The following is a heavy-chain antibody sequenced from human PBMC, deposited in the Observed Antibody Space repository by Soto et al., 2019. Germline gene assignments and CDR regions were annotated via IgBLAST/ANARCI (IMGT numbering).Heavy chain of an antibody. CDR2: IYWDDDK. V-gene: IGHV2-5*02. D-gene: IGHD1-20*01. CDR3: AHRDPQYRNNWNGGWFDP. J-gene: IGHJ5*02. CDR1: GFSLNTNGAG. Sequence: QITLKESGPTLVKPTQTLTLTCTFSGFSLNTNGAGVGWIRQPPGKALEWLALIYWDDDKRYSPSLKSRLTICKDASKNQVILTKTNVDPVDTATYYCAHRDPQYRNNWNGGWFDPWGQGTLVTVSS.